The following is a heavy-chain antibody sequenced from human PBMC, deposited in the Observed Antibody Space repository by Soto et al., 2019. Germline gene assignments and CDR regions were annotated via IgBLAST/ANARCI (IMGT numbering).Heavy chain of an antibody. Sequence: ASVKVSCKASGYTFTGYYMHWVRQAPGQGLEWMGWINPNSGGTNYAQKFQGRVTMTRDTSISTAYMELSRLRSDDAAVYYCARDPHYYDSSPTDAFDIWGQGTMVTVSS. CDR2: INPNSGGT. CDR3: ARDPHYYDSSPTDAFDI. V-gene: IGHV1-2*02. CDR1: GYTFTGYY. J-gene: IGHJ3*02. D-gene: IGHD3-22*01.